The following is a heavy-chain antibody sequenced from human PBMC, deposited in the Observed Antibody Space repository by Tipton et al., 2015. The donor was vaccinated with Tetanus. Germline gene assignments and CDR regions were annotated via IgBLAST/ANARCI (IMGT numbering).Heavy chain of an antibody. CDR1: GFTLSTYD. CDR3: ARGSAGSPMDV. J-gene: IGHJ6*02. CDR2: IGTAGDT. V-gene: IGHV3-13*01. Sequence: AASGFTLSTYDIHWVRQPPGKGLEWVSGIGTAGDTHYSGSVKGRFTISRENAKNSLSLQLNNLRVGDTAVYYCARGSAGSPMDVWGQGTTVTVSS.